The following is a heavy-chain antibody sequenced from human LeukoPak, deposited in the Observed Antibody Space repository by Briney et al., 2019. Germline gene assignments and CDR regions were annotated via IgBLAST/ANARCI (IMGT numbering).Heavy chain of an antibody. V-gene: IGHV1-69*04. CDR3: ARAREMATADAFDI. J-gene: IGHJ3*02. Sequence: SVKVPCKASGGTFSSYAISWVRQAPGQGLEWMGRIIPILGIANYAQKFQGRVTITADKSTSTAYMGLSSLRSEDTAVYYCARAREMATADAFDIWGQGTMVTVSS. CDR2: IIPILGIA. CDR1: GGTFSSYA. D-gene: IGHD5-24*01.